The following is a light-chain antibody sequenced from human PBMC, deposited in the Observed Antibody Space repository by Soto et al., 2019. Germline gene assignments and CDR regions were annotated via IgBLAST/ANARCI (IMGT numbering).Light chain of an antibody. J-gene: IGKJ1*01. Sequence: EIVLTQSPGTLSLSPGERATLSCRARQSVRSRYLAWYQQKPGQAPRLLIYVSSSRPPGIPDRVSGSGSGTEFTLTISRLEPEDFAVYYCQQYGTSPQTFGQVTKVEIK. V-gene: IGKV3-20*01. CDR3: QQYGTSPQT. CDR2: VSS. CDR1: QSVRSRY.